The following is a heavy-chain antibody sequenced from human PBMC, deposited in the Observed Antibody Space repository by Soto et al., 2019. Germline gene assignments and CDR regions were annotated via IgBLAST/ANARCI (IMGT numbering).Heavy chain of an antibody. CDR2: ISSNSAYI. CDR1: GFTFRSFT. Sequence: GGSLRLSCAASGFTFRSFTMNWVRQAPGKGLEWVSTISSNSAYIYYTDALRGRFTISRDNAKNSLHLQMNRLRAEDTAVYYCTRDASRDSSARGWLDTWGPGTLVTVSS. V-gene: IGHV3-21*01. CDR3: TRDASRDSSARGWLDT. J-gene: IGHJ5*02. D-gene: IGHD6-13*01.